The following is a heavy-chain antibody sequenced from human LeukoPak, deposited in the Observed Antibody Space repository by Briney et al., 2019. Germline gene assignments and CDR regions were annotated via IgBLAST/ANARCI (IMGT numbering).Heavy chain of an antibody. CDR1: GFTFSTYG. Sequence: GGTLRLSCVASGFTFSTYGMSWVRQAPGKGLEWVSGISGSGGSTYYADSVKGRFTISRDNSKNTLYLQMNSLRAEDTAVYYCAKDPQGYSYGLYFDYWGQGTLVTVSS. J-gene: IGHJ4*02. CDR2: ISGSGGST. V-gene: IGHV3-23*01. CDR3: AKDPQGYSYGLYFDY. D-gene: IGHD5-18*01.